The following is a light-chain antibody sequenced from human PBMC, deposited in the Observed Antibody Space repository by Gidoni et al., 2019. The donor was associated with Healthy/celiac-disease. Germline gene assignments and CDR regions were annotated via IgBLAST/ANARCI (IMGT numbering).Light chain of an antibody. J-gene: IGKJ1*01. Sequence: EIVLTQSPATLSLSPGERATLPCRASQSVSSYLDWYQQKPGHAPRLLIYDASNRATGIPARFSGSGSGTDFALTISSLGPEDFAVYYCQRRSNWPPGTFGQGTKVEIK. V-gene: IGKV3-11*01. CDR1: QSVSSY. CDR2: DAS. CDR3: QRRSNWPPGT.